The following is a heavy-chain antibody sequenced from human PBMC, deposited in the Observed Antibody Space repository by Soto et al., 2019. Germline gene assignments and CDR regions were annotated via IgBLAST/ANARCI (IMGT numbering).Heavy chain of an antibody. V-gene: IGHV3-33*01. CDR1: GFTFSSYG. CDR2: IWYDGSNK. CDR3: ASGMMATITRFPYYYYGMDV. J-gene: IGHJ6*02. Sequence: PGGSLRLSCAASGFTFSSYGMHWVRQAPGKGLEWVAVIWYDGSNKYYADSVKGRFTISRDNSKNTLYLQMNSLRAEDTAVYYCASGMMATITRFPYYYYGMDVWGQGTTVTVSS. D-gene: IGHD4-4*01.